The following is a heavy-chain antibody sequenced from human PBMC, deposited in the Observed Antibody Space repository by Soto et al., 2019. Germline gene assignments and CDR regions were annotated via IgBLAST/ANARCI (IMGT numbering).Heavy chain of an antibody. J-gene: IGHJ6*02. CDR2: IYPGDSDT. CDR1: GYSFTSYW. V-gene: IGHV5-51*01. Sequence: GESLKISCKGSGYSFTSYWIGWVRQMPGKGLEWMGIIYPGDSDTRYSPSFQGQVTISADKSISTAYLQWSSLKASDTAMYYCARHRQSSSYPNYYYYGMDVWGQGTTVTVSS. CDR3: ARHRQSSSYPNYYYYGMDV. D-gene: IGHD6-6*01.